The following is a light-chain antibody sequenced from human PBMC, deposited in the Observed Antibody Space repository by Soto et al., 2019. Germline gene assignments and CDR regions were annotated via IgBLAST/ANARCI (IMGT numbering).Light chain of an antibody. CDR1: QDINTY. J-gene: IGKJ5*01. Sequence: DIQLTQSPSFLSASVGDRVTITCRASQDINTYLAWYQQKPGKAPKLLIFDASTLQNGVPSRFSGSESGKEYTVTINSLQLEDFATYYCQQRKSDPRTVGQGTRLEIK. CDR2: DAS. V-gene: IGKV1-9*01. CDR3: QQRKSDPRT.